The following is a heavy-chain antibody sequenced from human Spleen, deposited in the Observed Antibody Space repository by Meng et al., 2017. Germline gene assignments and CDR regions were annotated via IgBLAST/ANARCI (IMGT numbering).Heavy chain of an antibody. CDR3: SRVTTVPDIYFAY. CDR1: CGPVTIGVST. V-gene: IGHV4-31*01. D-gene: IGHD4-17*01. CDR2: LYYSGST. J-gene: IGHJ4*02. Sequence: HVSQQLPALLLAWPLPLLSLATMSCCGPVTIGVSTWLWITQRPGTCLECIAILYYSGSTYYTPSLKCLVTISVDTSKNQFSLKLSSVTAADPAVYYCSRVTTVPDIYFAYWGQGTLVTVSS.